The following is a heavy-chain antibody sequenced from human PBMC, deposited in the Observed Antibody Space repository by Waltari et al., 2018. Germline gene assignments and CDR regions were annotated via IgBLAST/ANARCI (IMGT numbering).Heavy chain of an antibody. Sequence: EGQLVESGGGLVQPGGSLKLSCAASGFTFSSFWMHWVGQVPGQVLVCVSRSNSDGSDTSYADSVRGRFTVSRDNAKNMAYLQMNSLRAEDTAIYYCTRDSPSWIWGQGTMVSVSS. V-gene: IGHV3-74*01. CDR3: TRDSPSWI. CDR2: SNSDGSDT. CDR1: GFTFSSFW. J-gene: IGHJ3*02.